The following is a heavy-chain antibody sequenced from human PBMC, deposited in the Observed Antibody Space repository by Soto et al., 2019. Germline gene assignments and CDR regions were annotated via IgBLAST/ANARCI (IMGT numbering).Heavy chain of an antibody. CDR3: ARVPAATYVLGYFDY. J-gene: IGHJ4*02. D-gene: IGHD2-15*01. CDR1: GGSVSSGSYY. V-gene: IGHV4-61*01. CDR2: IYYSGST. Sequence: PSETLSLTCTVSGGSVSSGSYYWSWIRQPPGKGLEWIGYIYYSGSTNYNPSLKSRVTISVDTSKNQFSLKLSSVTAADTAVYYCARVPAATYVLGYFDYWGQGTLVTVSS.